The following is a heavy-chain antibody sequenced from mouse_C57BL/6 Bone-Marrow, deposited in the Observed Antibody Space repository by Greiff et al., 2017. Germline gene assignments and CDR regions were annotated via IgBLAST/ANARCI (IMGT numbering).Heavy chain of an antibody. CDR3: AGDYYDYDDWFAY. D-gene: IGHD2-4*01. Sequence: QVQLQQPGAELVMPGASVKLSCKASGYTFTSYWMHWVKQRPGQGLEWIGEIDPSDSYTNYHQKFKGKSTLTVDKSSSTAYMQLSSLTSEDSAVYYCAGDYYDYDDWFAYWGQGTLVTVSA. CDR2: IDPSDSYT. CDR1: GYTFTSYW. V-gene: IGHV1-69*01. J-gene: IGHJ3*01.